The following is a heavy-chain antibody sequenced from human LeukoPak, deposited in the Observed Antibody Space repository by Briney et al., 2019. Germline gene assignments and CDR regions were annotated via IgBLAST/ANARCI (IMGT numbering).Heavy chain of an antibody. CDR1: GFSFSSFG. D-gene: IGHD2-21*02. CDR3: ARDSEAHCGGDCYFYFDY. CDR2: ISGSGDFI. J-gene: IGHJ4*02. Sequence: GGSLRLSCAVSGFSFSSFGMIWVRQAPGKGLEWLASISGSGDFIYYADSVKGRFTISKDNTKNSVHLQLTSLRAEDTAVYYCARDSEAHCGGDCYFYFDYWGQGTRVTVSS. V-gene: IGHV3-21*01.